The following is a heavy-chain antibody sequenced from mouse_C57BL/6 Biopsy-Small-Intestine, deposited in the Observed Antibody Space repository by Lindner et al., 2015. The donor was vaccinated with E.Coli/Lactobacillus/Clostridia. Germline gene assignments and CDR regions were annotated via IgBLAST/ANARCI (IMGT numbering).Heavy chain of an antibody. V-gene: IGHV1-84*02. D-gene: IGHD1-1*01. Sequence: SVKVSCKASGFIFTSYTMHWVRQAPGQRLEWMGWINAANGDTKYSQKFQGRVTITRDTSASTAYMELSSLRSEDTAVYFCARRTVGNFYSYYGMDVWGQGTTVTVSS. CDR3: ARRTVGNFYSYYGMDV. CDR1: GFIFTSYT. J-gene: IGHJ1*01. CDR2: INAANGDT.